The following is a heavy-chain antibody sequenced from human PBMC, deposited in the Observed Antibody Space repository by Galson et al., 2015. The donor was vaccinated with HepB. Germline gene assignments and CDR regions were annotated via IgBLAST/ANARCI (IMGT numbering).Heavy chain of an antibody. D-gene: IGHD6-13*01. CDR3: ARGRGDSSWVYNWFDP. CDR2: ISYDGSNK. Sequence: SLRLSCAASGFTFSSYAMHWVRQAPGKGLEWVAVISYDGSNKYYADSVKGRFTISRDNSKNTLYLQMNSLRAEDTAVYYCARGRGDSSWVYNWFDPWGQGTLVTVSS. J-gene: IGHJ5*02. V-gene: IGHV3-30-3*01. CDR1: GFTFSSYA.